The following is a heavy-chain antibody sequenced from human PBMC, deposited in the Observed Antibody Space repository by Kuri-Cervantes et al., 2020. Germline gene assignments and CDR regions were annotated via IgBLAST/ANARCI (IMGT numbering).Heavy chain of an antibody. CDR2: ISWNSGSI. CDR1: GFTFDAYA. CDR3: ARDGRAAAVGYYYYMDV. D-gene: IGHD6-13*01. J-gene: IGHJ6*03. Sequence: GGSLRLSCAASGFTFDAYAMHWVRQAPGKGLEWVSGISWNSGSIGYADSVKGRFTISRDNSKNTLYLQMNSLRAEDTAVYYCARDGRAAAVGYYYYMDVWGKGTTVTVSS. V-gene: IGHV3-9*01.